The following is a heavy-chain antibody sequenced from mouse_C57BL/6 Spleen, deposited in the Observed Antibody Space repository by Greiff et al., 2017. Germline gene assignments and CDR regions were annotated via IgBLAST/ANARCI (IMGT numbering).Heavy chain of an antibody. CDR3: ARGLKLAWFAY. CDR1: GYTFTSYW. V-gene: IGHV1-61*01. J-gene: IGHJ3*01. Sequence: QVQLKQPGAELVRPGSSVKLSCKASGYTFTSYWMDWVKQRPGQGLEWIGNIYPSDSETHYNQKFKDKATLTVDKSSSTAYMQLSSLTSEDSAVYYCARGLKLAWFAYWGQGTLVTVSA. D-gene: IGHD4-1*01. CDR2: IYPSDSET.